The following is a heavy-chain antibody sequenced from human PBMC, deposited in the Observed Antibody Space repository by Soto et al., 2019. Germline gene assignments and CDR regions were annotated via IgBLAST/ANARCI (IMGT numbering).Heavy chain of an antibody. D-gene: IGHD2-15*01. CDR3: VRTSLAVAAVTREDY. CDR1: GFTFSSYW. CDR2: INSDGSST. V-gene: IGHV3-74*02. Sequence: EVQLVESGGGLVQPGGSLRLSCAASGFTFSSYWMHWVRQAPGKGLVWVSRINSDGSSTSYADSVKGRFTISRDNAKNTLYLPMHSLRAEDTAVYYCVRTSLAVAAVTREDYGGQGTLVTASS. J-gene: IGHJ4*02.